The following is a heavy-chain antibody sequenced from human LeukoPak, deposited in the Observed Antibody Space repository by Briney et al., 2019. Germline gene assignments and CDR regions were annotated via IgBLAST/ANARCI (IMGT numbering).Heavy chain of an antibody. CDR3: ARLSVAAEYYFDY. J-gene: IGHJ4*02. V-gene: IGHV4-59*08. CDR1: GGSIDNHY. D-gene: IGHD6-6*01. Sequence: SETLSLTCSVSGGSIDNHYWSCIRQPPGKGLEWIGYMYYSGNTNYNPSLQGRVTISVDTSKNHFSLKLRSVTASDTAVYYCARLSVAAEYYFDYWGQGTLVTVSS. CDR2: MYYSGNT.